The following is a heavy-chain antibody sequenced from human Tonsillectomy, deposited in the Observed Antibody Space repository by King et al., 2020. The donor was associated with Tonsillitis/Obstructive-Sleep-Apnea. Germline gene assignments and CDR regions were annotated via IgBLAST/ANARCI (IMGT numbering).Heavy chain of an antibody. Sequence: QLQESGPGLVKPSGTLSLTCAVSGGSISSSNWWSWVRQPPGKGLEWIGEIYHSGSTNYNPSLKSRVTISVDKSKNQFSLKLSSVTAADTAVYYCARAPGLEEWGIVVVPAGVGMDVWGKGTTVTVSS. CDR3: ARAPGLEEWGIVVVPAGVGMDV. D-gene: IGHD2-2*01. J-gene: IGHJ6*03. CDR1: GGSISSSNW. V-gene: IGHV4-4*02. CDR2: IYHSGST.